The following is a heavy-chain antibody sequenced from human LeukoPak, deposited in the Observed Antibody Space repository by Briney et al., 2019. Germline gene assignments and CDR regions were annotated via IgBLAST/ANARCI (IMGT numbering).Heavy chain of an antibody. Sequence: PGGSLRLSCAASGFTFSSYSMNWVRQAPGKGLEWVSSISSNSSYIYYADSVKGRFTISRDNAKNSLYLQMNSLRAEDTAVYYCARGSECGGDCSNWFDPWGQGTLVTVSS. CDR1: GFTFSSYS. CDR3: ARGSECGGDCSNWFDP. J-gene: IGHJ5*02. D-gene: IGHD2-21*02. CDR2: ISSNSSYI. V-gene: IGHV3-21*01.